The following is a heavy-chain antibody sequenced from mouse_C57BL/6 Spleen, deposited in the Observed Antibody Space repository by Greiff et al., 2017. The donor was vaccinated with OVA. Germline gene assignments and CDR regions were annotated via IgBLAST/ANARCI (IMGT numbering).Heavy chain of an antibody. CDR1: GYTFTDYN. CDR2: INPNNGGT. D-gene: IGHD6-1*01. V-gene: IGHV1-18*01. Sequence: VQLQQSGPELVKPGASVKIPCKASGYTFTDYNMDWVKQSHGKSLEWIGDINPNNGGTIYNQKFKGKATLTVDKSSSTAYMELRSLTSEDTAVYYCSVDPTDYALGYWGHGTSVTVSS. J-gene: IGHJ4*01. CDR3: SVDPTDYALGY.